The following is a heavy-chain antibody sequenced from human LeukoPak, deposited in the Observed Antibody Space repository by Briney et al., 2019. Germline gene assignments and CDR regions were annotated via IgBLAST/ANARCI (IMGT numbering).Heavy chain of an antibody. Sequence: GGSLRLSCAASGFTFSSYGTHWVRQAPGKGLEGVAFIRYDGSNKYYADSVKGRFTISRDNSKNTLDLQMNSLRAEDTAVYYCAKGHAYYYDSSGYPDAFDIWGQGTMVTVSS. J-gene: IGHJ3*02. CDR1: GFTFSSYG. D-gene: IGHD3-22*01. V-gene: IGHV3-30*02. CDR3: AKGHAYYYDSSGYPDAFDI. CDR2: IRYDGSNK.